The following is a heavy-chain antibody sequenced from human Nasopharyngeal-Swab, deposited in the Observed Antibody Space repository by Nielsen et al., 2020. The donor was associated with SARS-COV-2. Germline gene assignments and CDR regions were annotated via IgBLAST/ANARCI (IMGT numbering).Heavy chain of an antibody. CDR2: IRWNRVSI. J-gene: IGHJ4*02. CDR1: GFSFSMYT. D-gene: IGHD4-11*01. CDR3: TKGRADYSNPSFDN. V-gene: IGHV3-9*01. Sequence: SLKISCAASGFSFSMYTLNWVRQAPGKGLEWVSGIRWNRVSICYADSVKGRFTISRDNAKNSLYLQMNSLRTEDTALYYCTKGRADYSNPSFDNWGQGTLVTVSS.